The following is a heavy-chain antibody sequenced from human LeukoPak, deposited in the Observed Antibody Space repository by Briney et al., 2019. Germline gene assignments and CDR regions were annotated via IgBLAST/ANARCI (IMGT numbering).Heavy chain of an antibody. Sequence: GASVKVSCKASGGTFSSYAISWVRQAPGQGLEWMGGIIPIFGTANYAQKFQGRVTITADESTSTAYMELSSLRSEDTAVYYCASGLTYYGSGSYPYWGQGTLVTASS. J-gene: IGHJ4*02. V-gene: IGHV1-69*13. CDR1: GGTFSSYA. D-gene: IGHD3-10*01. CDR2: IIPIFGTA. CDR3: ASGLTYYGSGSYPY.